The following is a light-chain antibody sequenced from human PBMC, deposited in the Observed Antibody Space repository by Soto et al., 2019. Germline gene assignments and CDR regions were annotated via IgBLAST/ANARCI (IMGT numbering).Light chain of an antibody. CDR1: SSNIGNNY. CDR3: GTWDSSLSAVV. J-gene: IGLJ2*01. Sequence: QSVLTQPPSVSAAPGQKVTISCSGSSSNIGNNYVSWYQQLPGTAPKLLIYDNNKRPSGIPDRFSGSKSGTSATLGITGLQTCDEADYYCGTWDSSLSAVVFGEGTKLTVL. CDR2: DNN. V-gene: IGLV1-51*01.